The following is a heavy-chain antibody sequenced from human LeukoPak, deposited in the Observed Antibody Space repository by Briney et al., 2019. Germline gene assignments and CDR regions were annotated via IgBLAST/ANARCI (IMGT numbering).Heavy chain of an antibody. Sequence: GGSLRLSCAASGFTFSIYGMGWVRQAPGKGLEWVSSISDNGGNTYYADSAKGRFTISRDNAKNSLYLQMNSLRAEDTAVYYCASLPTYYDILTGYYGSDYWGQGTLVTVSS. D-gene: IGHD3-9*01. V-gene: IGHV3-21*01. J-gene: IGHJ4*02. CDR2: ISDNGGNT. CDR3: ASLPTYYDILTGYYGSDY. CDR1: GFTFSIYG.